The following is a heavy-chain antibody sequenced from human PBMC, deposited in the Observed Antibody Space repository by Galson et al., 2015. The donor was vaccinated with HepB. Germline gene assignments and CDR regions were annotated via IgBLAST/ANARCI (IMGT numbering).Heavy chain of an antibody. CDR1: GFTFSSYS. D-gene: IGHD3-22*01. J-gene: IGHJ1*01. CDR3: ARDSGSSGYYWHEYFQH. Sequence: YLRLSCAASGFTFSSYSMNWVRQAPGKGLEWVSYISSSSSTIYYADSVKGRFTISRDNAKNSLYLQMNSLRDEDTAVYYCARDSGSSGYYWHEYFQHWGQGTLVTVSS. V-gene: IGHV3-48*02. CDR2: ISSSSSTI.